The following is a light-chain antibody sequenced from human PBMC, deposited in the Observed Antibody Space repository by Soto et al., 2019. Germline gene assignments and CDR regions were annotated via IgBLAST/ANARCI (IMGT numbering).Light chain of an antibody. Sequence: QSALTQPASVSGSPGQSITISCSGSSSDVGSSNYVSWYQQHPGKAPKLMIYDVSNRPSGLSNRFSGSKSGNTASLTISGLQAEDEADYYCSSYSTSSTLVVFGGGTKVTVL. J-gene: IGLJ2*01. CDR3: SSYSTSSTLVV. CDR2: DVS. V-gene: IGLV2-14*03. CDR1: SSDVGSSNY.